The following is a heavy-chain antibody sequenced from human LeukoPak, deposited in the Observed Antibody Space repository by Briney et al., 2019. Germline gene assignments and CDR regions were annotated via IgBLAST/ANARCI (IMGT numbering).Heavy chain of an antibody. CDR3: TRLSVPDSSGYHYYMDV. CDR2: IRSKANSYAT. D-gene: IGHD3-22*01. J-gene: IGHJ6*03. Sequence: PGGSLRLSCAASGFTFSDSAMHWVRQASGKGLEWVGRIRSKANSYATAYAASVKGRFTISRDDSKNTAYLQMNSLKTEDTAVYYCTRLSVPDSSGYHYYMDVWGKGTTVTVSS. CDR1: GFTFSDSA. V-gene: IGHV3-73*01.